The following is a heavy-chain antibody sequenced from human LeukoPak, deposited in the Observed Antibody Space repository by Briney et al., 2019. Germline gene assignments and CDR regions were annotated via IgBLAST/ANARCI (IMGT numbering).Heavy chain of an antibody. CDR1: GGSFSDYY. Sequence: SETLSLTCTVSGGSFSDYYWSFIRQPPGKGLEWIGYIYHNGNSDFNPSLKSRVTISVDTSKNQFSLKLSSVTAADTAVYYCARGAGGRFDYWGQGTLVTVSS. J-gene: IGHJ4*02. CDR2: IYHNGNS. CDR3: ARGAGGRFDY. V-gene: IGHV4-59*12. D-gene: IGHD4-23*01.